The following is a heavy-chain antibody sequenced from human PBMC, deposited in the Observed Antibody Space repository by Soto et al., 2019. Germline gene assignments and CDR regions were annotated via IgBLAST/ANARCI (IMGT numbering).Heavy chain of an antibody. CDR1: GFTFSSYA. D-gene: IGHD6-13*01. CDR2: ISYDGSNT. CDR3: ARDLGAYSSSGRYYYGMDV. J-gene: IGHJ6*02. Sequence: QVQLVESGGGVVQPGRSLRLSCAASGFTFSSYAMHWVRQAPGKGLEWVAVISYDGSNTYYADSVKGRFTISRDNSKNTVYLQMNSPRAEDTAVYYCARDLGAYSSSGRYYYGMDVWGQGTTVTVSS. V-gene: IGHV3-30-3*01.